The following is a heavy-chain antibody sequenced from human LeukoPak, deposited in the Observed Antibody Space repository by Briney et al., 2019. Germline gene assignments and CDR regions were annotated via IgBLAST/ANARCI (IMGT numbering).Heavy chain of an antibody. CDR2: IHPSGNF. CDR3: ARGTDRSKAGDH. CDR1: GGSFTGYY. Sequence: PSETLSLTCAVYGGSFTGYYYSWIRQPPGKGLEWVGEIHPSGNFNYNPSLESRVTMSADTSKNQFSLRLTSVTAADTAFYYCARGTDRSKAGDHWGRGTLIIVSS. D-gene: IGHD4-11*01. V-gene: IGHV4-34*01. J-gene: IGHJ4*02.